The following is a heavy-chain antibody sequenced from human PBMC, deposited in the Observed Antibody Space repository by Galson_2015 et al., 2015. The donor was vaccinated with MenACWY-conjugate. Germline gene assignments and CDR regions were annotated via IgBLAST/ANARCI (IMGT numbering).Heavy chain of an antibody. CDR2: INWNGGST. Sequence: SLRLSCAASGFTFDDYGMSWVRQAPGKGLEWVSGINWNGGSTGYADSVKGRFTISKDNSKNTLYLQMNSLRAEDTAVYYCAKALCNANLCAFDIWGQGTMVTVSS. CDR3: AKALCNANLCAFDI. J-gene: IGHJ3*02. V-gene: IGHV3-20*04. D-gene: IGHD4/OR15-4a*01. CDR1: GFTFDDYG.